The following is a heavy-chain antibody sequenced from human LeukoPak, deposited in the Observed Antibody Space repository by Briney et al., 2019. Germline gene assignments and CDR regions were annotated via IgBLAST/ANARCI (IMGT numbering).Heavy chain of an antibody. Sequence: GGSLRLSCAASGFTFTTYGMNWLRQAPGKGLEWVSYLSGRSNSIYYAESVKGRFTISRDNAKNSLYLQMNSLRDEDTAVYYCARDLGSSHDYWGQGTLVTVSS. CDR1: GFTFTTYG. J-gene: IGHJ4*02. D-gene: IGHD6-13*01. V-gene: IGHV3-48*02. CDR3: ARDLGSSHDY. CDR2: LSGRSNSI.